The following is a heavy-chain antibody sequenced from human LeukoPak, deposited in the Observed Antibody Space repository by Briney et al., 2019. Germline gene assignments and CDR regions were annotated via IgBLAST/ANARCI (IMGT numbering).Heavy chain of an antibody. J-gene: IGHJ4*02. D-gene: IGHD5-18*01. CDR3: ARGLVATANFDY. Sequence: GASVKVSCKASGYSFAGYYMHWVRQAPGQGLEWMGWINPNSGGTNYAQKFQGRVTMTTDTSTSTAYMELRSLRSDDTAVYYCARGLVATANFDYWGQGTLVTVSS. V-gene: IGHV1-2*02. CDR1: GYSFAGYY. CDR2: INPNSGGT.